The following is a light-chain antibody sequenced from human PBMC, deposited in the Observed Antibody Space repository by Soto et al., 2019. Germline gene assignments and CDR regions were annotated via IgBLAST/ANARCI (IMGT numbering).Light chain of an antibody. Sequence: QSALTQPASVSGSPGQSITISCTGTSSDVGGYNYVSWYQQHPGKAPKLMIYDVSNRPSGVSNRFSGYKSGNTASLTISGLQAEDEADYYCSSYTSSSPLFGGGTKLTVL. V-gene: IGLV2-14*01. CDR2: DVS. CDR3: SSYTSSSPL. J-gene: IGLJ2*01. CDR1: SSDVGGYNY.